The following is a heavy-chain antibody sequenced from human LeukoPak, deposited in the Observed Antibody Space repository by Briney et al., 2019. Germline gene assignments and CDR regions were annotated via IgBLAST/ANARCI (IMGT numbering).Heavy chain of an antibody. CDR2: IYYSGST. J-gene: IGHJ5*02. CDR1: GGSISSYY. Sequence: PPETLSLTCTVSGGSISSYYWSWIRQPPGKGLEWIGYIYYSGSTNYNPSLKSRVTISVDTSKNQFSLKLSSVTAADTAVYYCARVTRPGGIAVAGTPNWFDPWGQGTLVTVSS. D-gene: IGHD6-19*01. CDR3: ARVTRPGGIAVAGTPNWFDP. V-gene: IGHV4-59*01.